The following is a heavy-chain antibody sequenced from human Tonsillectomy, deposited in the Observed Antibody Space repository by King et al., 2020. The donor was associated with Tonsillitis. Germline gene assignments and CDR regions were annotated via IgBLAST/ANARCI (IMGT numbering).Heavy chain of an antibody. D-gene: IGHD4-17*01. CDR1: GFTFSSYD. V-gene: IGHV3-13*01. CDR2: IGPAGDT. Sequence: QLLQSGGVLVQPVVSLRLSCAASGFTFSSYDMHWVRQGTGKGLELVSAIGPAGDTYYPGSVKGRFTISREIAKNSLYLQMNRLRAGDTAVYYCARGQVYGDYQTRIDAFDFWGQGTMVTVSS. J-gene: IGHJ3*01. CDR3: ARGQVYGDYQTRIDAFDF.